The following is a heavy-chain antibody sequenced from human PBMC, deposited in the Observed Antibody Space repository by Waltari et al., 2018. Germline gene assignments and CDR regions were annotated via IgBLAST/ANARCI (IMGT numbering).Heavy chain of an antibody. CDR1: GGSFSGYY. CDR2: INPSGST. J-gene: IGHJ5*02. D-gene: IGHD4-17*01. V-gene: IGHV4-34*01. CDR3: ARGGWGWTTVVSSRNWFDP. Sequence: QVQLQQWGAGLLKPSETLSLTCAVYGGSFSGYYWSWIRQPPGKGLEWIGEINPSGSTNYNPSLKSRVTISVDTSKNQFSLKLSSVTAADTAVYYCARGGWGWTTVVSSRNWFDPWGQGTLVTVSS.